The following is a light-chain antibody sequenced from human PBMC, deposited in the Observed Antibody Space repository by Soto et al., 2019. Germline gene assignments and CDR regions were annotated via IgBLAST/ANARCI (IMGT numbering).Light chain of an antibody. CDR2: GAS. CDR3: HHYGT. CDR1: QSVSRSY. J-gene: IGKJ1*01. V-gene: IGKV3-20*01. Sequence: EIVLTQSPGTLSLSPGDRATLSCRASQSVSRSYLGWYQQKPGQAPRLLMYGASIRAAGVPDRFSGSGSGTEFNLTISRLGPEDFSGYYRHHYGTVGQGTKVEIK.